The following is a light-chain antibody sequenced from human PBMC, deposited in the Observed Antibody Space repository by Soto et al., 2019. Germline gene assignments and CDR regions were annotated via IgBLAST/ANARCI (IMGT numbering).Light chain of an antibody. Sequence: EIVLTQSPATLTLSPVDRATLSCRASQCVRSSLAWYQQKPGQAPRLLIYDASKRATGIPARFSGSASGTDFTLTISSLEPGDFAVYYCQQRSDWPPELTFGGGTKVDIK. J-gene: IGKJ4*01. V-gene: IGKV3-11*01. CDR3: QQRSDWPPELT. CDR2: DAS. CDR1: QCVRSS.